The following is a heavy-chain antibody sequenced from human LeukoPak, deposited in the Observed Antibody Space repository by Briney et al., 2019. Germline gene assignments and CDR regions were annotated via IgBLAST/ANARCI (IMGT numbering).Heavy chain of an antibody. J-gene: IGHJ4*02. Sequence: SETLSLTCTVSGGSISSYYWSWIRQPAGKGLEWIGRIYTSGSTNYNPSLKSRVTMSVDTSKNQFSLKLSSVTAADTAVYYCARDGPPLGVWGSYPVYWGQGTLVTVSS. D-gene: IGHD3-16*02. CDR1: GGSISSYY. V-gene: IGHV4-4*07. CDR2: IYTSGST. CDR3: ARDGPPLGVWGSYPVY.